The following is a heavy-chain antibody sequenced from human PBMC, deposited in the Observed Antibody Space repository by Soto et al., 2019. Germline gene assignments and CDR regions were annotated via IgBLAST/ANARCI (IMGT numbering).Heavy chain of an antibody. Sequence: SETQSLTCTVSGGSISSYYWSWIRQPPGKGLEWIGYIYYSGSTNYNPSLKSRVTISVDTSKNQFSLKLSSVTAADTAVYYCARAYYDSSGYYPLDYWGQGTLVTVSS. J-gene: IGHJ4*02. CDR3: ARAYYDSSGYYPLDY. V-gene: IGHV4-59*01. CDR2: IYYSGST. CDR1: GGSISSYY. D-gene: IGHD3-22*01.